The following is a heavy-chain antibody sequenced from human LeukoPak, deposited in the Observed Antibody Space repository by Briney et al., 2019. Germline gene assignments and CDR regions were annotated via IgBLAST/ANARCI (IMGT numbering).Heavy chain of an antibody. Sequence: GGSLRLSCAASGFTFSSYDMHWVRQATGKGLEWVSAIGTAGDTYYPGSVKGRFTISRENAKNSLYLQMNSLRAGDTAVYYCARGLTMVRGVIDIGDTWGPGNLLTVSS. V-gene: IGHV3-13*04. CDR3: ARGLTMVRGVIDIGDT. J-gene: IGHJ5*02. CDR1: GFTFSSYD. D-gene: IGHD3-10*01. CDR2: IGTAGDT.